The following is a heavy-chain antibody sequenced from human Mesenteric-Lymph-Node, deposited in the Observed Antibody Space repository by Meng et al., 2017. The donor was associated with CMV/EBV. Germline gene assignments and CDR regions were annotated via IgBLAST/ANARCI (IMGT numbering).Heavy chain of an antibody. Sequence: GESLKISCAASAFTFSSYWMTWVRQAPGKGLEWVANIKHDGSEKYYVGSVKGRFTISRDNSKNTLYLQMNSLRAEDTAVYYCAKGVGANDYWGQGTLVTVSS. CDR2: IKHDGSEK. CDR1: AFTFSSYW. CDR3: AKGVGANDY. D-gene: IGHD1-26*01. V-gene: IGHV3-7*01. J-gene: IGHJ4*02.